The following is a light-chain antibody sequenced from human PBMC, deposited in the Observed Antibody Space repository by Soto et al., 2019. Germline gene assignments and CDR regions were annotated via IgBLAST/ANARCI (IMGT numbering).Light chain of an antibody. CDR2: DVS. Sequence: QSALTQPASVSGSPGQSITISCTGTNSDIGGYNYVSWYQHHPGKAPKLMIYDVSNRPSGVSDRFSGSKSGNTASLTIPGLQPEDEADYYCSSYTRSSTTAFGTGTKLTVL. J-gene: IGLJ1*01. CDR1: NSDIGGYNY. CDR3: SSYTRSSTTA. V-gene: IGLV2-14*03.